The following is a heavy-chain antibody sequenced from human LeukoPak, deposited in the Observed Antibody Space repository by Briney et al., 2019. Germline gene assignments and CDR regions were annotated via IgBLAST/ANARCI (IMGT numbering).Heavy chain of an antibody. J-gene: IGHJ4*02. CDR2: ISYDGGNK. D-gene: IGHD5-12*01. CDR1: GFTFSSYA. CDR3: ARVGDMGDIVATMGSDY. Sequence: GGSLRLSCAASGFTFSSYAMHWVRQAPGKGLEWVAVISYDGGNKYYADSVKGRFTISRDNSKNTLYLQMNSLRAEDTAVYYCARVGDMGDIVATMGSDYWGQGTLVTVSS. V-gene: IGHV3-30-3*01.